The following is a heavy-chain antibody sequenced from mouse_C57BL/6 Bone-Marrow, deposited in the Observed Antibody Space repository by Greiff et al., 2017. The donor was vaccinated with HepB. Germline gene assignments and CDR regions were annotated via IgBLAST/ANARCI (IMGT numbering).Heavy chain of an antibody. CDR3: SAGYYASAWFAY. D-gene: IGHD2-1*01. V-gene: IGHV6-3*01. J-gene: IGHJ3*01. CDR1: GFSFSNYW. Sequence: EVQLVESGGGLVQPGGSMKLSCVASGFSFSNYWMNWVRQSPEKGLEWVAQIRLKSDNYATHYAESVKGRFTISRDDYKSSVYLQMNNLRAEDTGIYYCSAGYYASAWFAYWGKGTLVTVSA. CDR2: IRLKSDNYAT.